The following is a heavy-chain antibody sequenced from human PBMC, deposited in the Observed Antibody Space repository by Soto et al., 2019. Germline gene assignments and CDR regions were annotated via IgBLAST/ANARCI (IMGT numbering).Heavy chain of an antibody. Sequence: ASVKVSCKASGYTFTSYGISWVRQAPGQGLEWMGWISGYNGDTNYAQKVQGRVTMTTDTSTSTVYMELRSLRSDDTALYYCARDNGYYSYDSWGQGTLVTVPQ. D-gene: IGHD1-26*01. CDR1: GYTFTSYG. J-gene: IGHJ4*02. CDR2: ISGYNGDT. V-gene: IGHV1-18*04. CDR3: ARDNGYYSYDS.